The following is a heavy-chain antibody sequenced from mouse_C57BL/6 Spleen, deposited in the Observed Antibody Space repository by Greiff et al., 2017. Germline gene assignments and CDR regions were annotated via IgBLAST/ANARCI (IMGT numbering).Heavy chain of an antibody. CDR2: IDPSDSYT. J-gene: IGHJ2*01. D-gene: IGHD1-1*01. Sequence: QVQLQQPGAELVMPGASVKLSCKASGYTFTSYWMHWVKQRPGQGLEWIGEIDPSDSYTNYNQKFKGKSTLTVDKSSSKAYMQLSSLTSEDSAVYYCARSTVVAPDYWGQGTTLTVSS. V-gene: IGHV1-69*01. CDR1: GYTFTSYW. CDR3: ARSTVVAPDY.